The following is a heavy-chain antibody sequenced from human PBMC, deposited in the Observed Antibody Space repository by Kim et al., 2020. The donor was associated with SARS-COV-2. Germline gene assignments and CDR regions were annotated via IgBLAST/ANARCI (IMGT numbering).Heavy chain of an antibody. CDR1: GGTFSSYA. CDR2: IIPILGIA. V-gene: IGHV1-69*04. Sequence: SVTVSCKASGGTFSSYAISWVRQAPGQGLEWMGRIIPILGIANYAQKFQGRVTITADKSTSTAYMELSSLRSEDTAVYYCARDGSSNWFDPWGQGTLVT. J-gene: IGHJ5*02. D-gene: IGHD1-26*01. CDR3: ARDGSSNWFDP.